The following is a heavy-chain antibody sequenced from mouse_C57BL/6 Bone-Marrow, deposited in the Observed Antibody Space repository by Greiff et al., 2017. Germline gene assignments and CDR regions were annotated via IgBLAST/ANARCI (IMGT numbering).Heavy chain of an antibody. V-gene: IGHV5-9-1*02. J-gene: IGHJ3*01. CDR2: VSSGGDYI. D-gene: IGHD1-1*01. Sequence: EVHLVQSGEGLVKPGGSLKLSCAASGFTFSSYAMSWVRQTPEQRLEWVAYVSSGGDYIYYANTVKGRFTISRDNARNTLYLQMSSLKSEDTAMYYCTRDYYYGSSSFAYWGQGTLLTVSA. CDR3: TRDYYYGSSSFAY. CDR1: GFTFSSYA.